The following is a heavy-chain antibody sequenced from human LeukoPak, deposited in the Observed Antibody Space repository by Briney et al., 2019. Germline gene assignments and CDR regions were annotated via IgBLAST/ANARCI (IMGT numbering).Heavy chain of an antibody. CDR1: GYTFTSYG. V-gene: IGHV1-18*01. D-gene: IGHD1-1*01. Sequence: ASVKASCKASGYTFTSYGISWVRQAPGQGLEWMGWISAYNGNTNYAQKLQGRVTMTTDTSTSTAYMELRSLRSDDTAVYYCARGGERGGLYYYYMDVWGKGTTVTISS. J-gene: IGHJ6*03. CDR2: ISAYNGNT. CDR3: ARGGERGGLYYYYMDV.